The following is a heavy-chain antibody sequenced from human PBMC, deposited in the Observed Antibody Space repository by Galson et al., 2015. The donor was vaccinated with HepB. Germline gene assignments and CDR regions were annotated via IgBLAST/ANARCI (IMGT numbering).Heavy chain of an antibody. J-gene: IGHJ4*02. CDR1: GFTFSSYI. D-gene: IGHD6-19*01. V-gene: IGHV3-30*04. Sequence: SLRLSCAASGFTFSSYIMHWVRQAPGKGLEWVSLISYDGTNKNYADSVKGRFTISRDNPKDTLYLQMNSLRAEDTAVYYCARDRSLREAQWLVPCFDSWGQGTLVTVSS. CDR3: ARDRSLREAQWLVPCFDS. CDR2: ISYDGTNK.